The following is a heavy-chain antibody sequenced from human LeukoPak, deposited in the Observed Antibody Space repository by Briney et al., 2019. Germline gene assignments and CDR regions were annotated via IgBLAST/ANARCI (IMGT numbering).Heavy chain of an antibody. CDR1: VGSISSSSYY. J-gene: IGHJ4*02. CDR3: VRQHATFYGDEY. D-gene: IGHD4-17*01. Sequence: SETLSLTCTVSVGSISSSSYYWGWIRQPPGKGLEWIGSIYYSGSTYYNPSLKSRVTISVDTSKNQFSLKLSSVTAADTAVYYCVRQHATFYGDEYWGQGTLVTVSS. V-gene: IGHV4-39*01. CDR2: IYYSGST.